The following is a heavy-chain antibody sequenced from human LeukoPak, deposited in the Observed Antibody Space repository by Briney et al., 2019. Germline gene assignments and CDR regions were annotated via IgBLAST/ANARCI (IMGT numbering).Heavy chain of an antibody. J-gene: IGHJ4*02. Sequence: ASVKVSCKASGYTFTSYYMHWVRQAPGQGLEWMGIINPSGGGTSYAQKSQGRVTMTRDMSTSTVYMELSSLRSEDTAVYYCARDAYSSSYIDYWGQGTLVTVSS. CDR1: GYTFTSYY. V-gene: IGHV1-46*01. D-gene: IGHD6-6*01. CDR2: INPSGGGT. CDR3: ARDAYSSSYIDY.